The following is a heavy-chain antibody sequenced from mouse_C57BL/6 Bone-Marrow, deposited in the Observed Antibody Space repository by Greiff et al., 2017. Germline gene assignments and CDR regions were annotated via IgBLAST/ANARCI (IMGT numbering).Heavy chain of an antibody. J-gene: IGHJ3*01. Sequence: VQLQQPGAELVKPGASVKLSCKASGYTFTSYWMHWVKQRPGQGLEWIGMIHPNSGSTNYNEKFKSKATLTVDKSSSTAYMQLSSLTSEDSAVYYCARCYYGSSLFAYWGQGTLVIVSA. CDR1: GYTFTSYW. D-gene: IGHD1-1*01. V-gene: IGHV1-64*01. CDR2: IHPNSGST. CDR3: ARCYYGSSLFAY.